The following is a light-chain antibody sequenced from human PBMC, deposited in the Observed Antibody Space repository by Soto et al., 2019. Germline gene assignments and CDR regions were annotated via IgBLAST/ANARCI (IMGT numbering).Light chain of an antibody. CDR2: HVT. J-gene: IGLJ1*01. V-gene: IGLV2-14*01. CDR3: CSYTTSNTFV. Sequence: SVMTRPASVSGSLGQSITMSWSGTSRDVGAYNYVSWYQQYPGKAPKLMIYHVTDRPSGVSNRFSGSKSGNTASLTISGLQAEDEADYYCCSYTTSNTFVFGTGTKVTVL. CDR1: SRDVGAYNY.